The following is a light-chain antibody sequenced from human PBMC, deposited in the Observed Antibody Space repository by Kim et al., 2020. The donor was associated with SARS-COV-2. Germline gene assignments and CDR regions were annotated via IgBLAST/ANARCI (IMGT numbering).Light chain of an antibody. CDR1: GMGTHY. V-gene: IGLV3-19*01. Sequence: LARTGRITCQGAGMGTHYPVWYQQKPGQAPGPVIYAKNNRPSGIPDRFSGSRSGNTDSLTITGAQAEDETDYNCNSRDSSGNHVLFGGGPQLTV. J-gene: IGLJ2*01. CDR3: NSRDSSGNHVL. CDR2: AKN.